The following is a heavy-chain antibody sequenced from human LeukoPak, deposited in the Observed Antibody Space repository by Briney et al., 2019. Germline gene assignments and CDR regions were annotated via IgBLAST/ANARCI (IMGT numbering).Heavy chain of an antibody. CDR3: ARDLYSGHEGNAFDI. D-gene: IGHD5-12*01. CDR2: IIPILGIA. CDR1: VGTFSSYA. J-gene: IGHJ3*02. V-gene: IGHV1-69*04. Sequence: ASVKVSFKASVGTFSSYAITWVRQAPGQGLEWMGRIIPILGIANYAQKFQGRVTIIADKSTSTAYMELSSLRSEDTAVYYCARDLYSGHEGNAFDIWGQGTMVTVSS.